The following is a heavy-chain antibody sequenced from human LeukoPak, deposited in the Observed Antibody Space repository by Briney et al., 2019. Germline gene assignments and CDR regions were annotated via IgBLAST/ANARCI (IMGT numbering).Heavy chain of an antibody. CDR3: ARDEADYDFWSGYYGSGDY. CDR2: ISSSSSYI. J-gene: IGHJ4*02. Sequence: GGSLRLSCAASGFTFSSYSMNWVRQAPGKGLEWVSSISSSSSYIYYADSVKGRFTISRDNAKNSLYLQMNSLRAEDTAVYYCARDEADYDFWSGYYGSGDYWGQGTLVTVSS. D-gene: IGHD3-3*01. V-gene: IGHV3-21*01. CDR1: GFTFSSYS.